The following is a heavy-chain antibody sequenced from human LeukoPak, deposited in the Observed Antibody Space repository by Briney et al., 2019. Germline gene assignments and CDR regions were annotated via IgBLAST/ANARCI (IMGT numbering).Heavy chain of an antibody. V-gene: IGHV4-61*02. CDR2: IYTSGST. D-gene: IGHD3-10*01. J-gene: IGHJ4*02. Sequence: KSSETLSLTCTVSGGSISSGSYYWSWIRQPAGKGLEWIGRIYTSGSTNYNPSLKSRVTISGDTSKNQFSLRLSSVTAADTALYYCARSGRSFRPYYFDYWGQGTLVTVSS. CDR1: GGSISSGSYY. CDR3: ARSGRSFRPYYFDY.